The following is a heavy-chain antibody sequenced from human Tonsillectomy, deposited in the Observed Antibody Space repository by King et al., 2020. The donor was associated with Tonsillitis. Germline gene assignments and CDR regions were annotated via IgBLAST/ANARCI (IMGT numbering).Heavy chain of an antibody. CDR2: IYITGST. D-gene: IGHD3-16*01. CDR1: GFTVSSNY. CDR3: AYDTSGNYYGFDV. J-gene: IGHJ6*02. V-gene: IGHV3-53*01. Sequence: VQLVESGGGLIQPGGSLRLSCAASGFTVSSNYMTWARQAPGKGLEWVSVIYITGSTYYADSVKGRFIIFRDDSKNTVHLQMNSLKAEDTAVYYCAYDTSGNYYGFDVWGQGTTVTVSS.